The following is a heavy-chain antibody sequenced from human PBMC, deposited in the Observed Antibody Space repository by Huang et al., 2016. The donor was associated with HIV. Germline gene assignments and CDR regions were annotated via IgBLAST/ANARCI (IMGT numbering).Heavy chain of an antibody. Sequence: QVQLQESGPGLVKPSETLSLTCTVSGGSISSYYWSWIRQPPGKGREWIGYIHYRGSTNYNPSLKSRVTPSVDTSKNQFFLKLSSGTAADTAVYYCARGGPYSRDYYYYGMDVWGQGTTVTVSS. J-gene: IGHJ6*02. CDR2: IHYRGST. D-gene: IGHD6-13*01. CDR1: GGSISSYY. V-gene: IGHV4-59*01. CDR3: ARGGPYSRDYYYYGMDV.